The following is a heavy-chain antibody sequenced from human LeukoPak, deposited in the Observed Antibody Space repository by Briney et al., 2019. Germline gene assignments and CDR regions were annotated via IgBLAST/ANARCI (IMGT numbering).Heavy chain of an antibody. CDR2: INHSGST. J-gene: IGHJ6*02. CDR3: ARDHTGYDSAGYYYYGMDV. D-gene: IGHD5-12*01. V-gene: IGHV4-34*01. Sequence: SETLSLTCAVYGGSFSGYYWSWIRQPPGKGLEWIGEINHSGSTNYNPSLMSRVNISLDESKNQFSLRLSSVTAADTAVYYCARDHTGYDSAGYYYYGMDVWGQGTTVTVSS. CDR1: GGSFSGYY.